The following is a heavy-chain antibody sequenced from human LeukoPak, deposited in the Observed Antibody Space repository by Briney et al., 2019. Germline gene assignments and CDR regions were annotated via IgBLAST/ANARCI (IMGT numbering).Heavy chain of an antibody. J-gene: IGHJ4*02. CDR1: GFTFEDYA. V-gene: IGHV3-43*02. CDR2: ISGDGGST. Sequence: GGPLRLSCAASGFTFEDYAMHGVRQARGKGVEWVSLISGDGGSTYYADSVKGRFTISRDNSKNSLYLQMNSLRTEDTALYYCAKEGYDILTGLDWGQGTLVTVSS. CDR3: AKEGYDILTGLD. D-gene: IGHD3-9*01.